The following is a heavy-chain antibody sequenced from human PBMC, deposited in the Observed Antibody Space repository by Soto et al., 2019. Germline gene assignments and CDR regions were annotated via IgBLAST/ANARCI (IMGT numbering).Heavy chain of an antibody. V-gene: IGHV1-18*01. CDR3: ARDLAVALIDY. CDR1: GYSFTSYG. Sequence: QVQLVQSGAEVKKPGASVKVSCKASGYSFTSYGISWVRQAPGQGLEWMGWISAYNGNTKCAQKLQGRVTMTTDTSTSTADMELRSLRSDDTVVEYCARDLAVALIDYWGQGTLVTVSS. J-gene: IGHJ4*02. D-gene: IGHD6-19*01. CDR2: ISAYNGNT.